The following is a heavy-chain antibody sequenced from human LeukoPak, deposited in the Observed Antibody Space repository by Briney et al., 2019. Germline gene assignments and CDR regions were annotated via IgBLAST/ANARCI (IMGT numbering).Heavy chain of an antibody. J-gene: IGHJ4*02. CDR2: IYYSGST. V-gene: IGHV4-59*08. CDR3: AGTPVDTAMVTTFDY. Sequence: SETLSLTCTVSGGSISSYYWRWIRQPPGKGLEWMGYIYYSGSTNYNPSLKSRVTISVDTSKNQFSLKLSSVTAADTAVYYCAGTPVDTAMVTTFDYWGQGTLVTVSS. CDR1: GGSISSYY. D-gene: IGHD5-18*01.